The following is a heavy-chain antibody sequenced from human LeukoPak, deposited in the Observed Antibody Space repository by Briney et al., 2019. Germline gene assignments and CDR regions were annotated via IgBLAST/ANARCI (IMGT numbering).Heavy chain of an antibody. D-gene: IGHD3-22*01. CDR1: GGSFSDYY. Sequence: SETLSLTCAVYGGSFSDYYWSWIRQPPGKGLVWIGEIYHSGSTNYNPSLKSRVTISVDKSKNQFSLKLSSVTAADTAVYYCARDRRYYDSSGDYYYYMDVWGKGTTVTVSS. CDR2: IYHSGST. J-gene: IGHJ6*03. CDR3: ARDRRYYDSSGDYYYYMDV. V-gene: IGHV4-34*01.